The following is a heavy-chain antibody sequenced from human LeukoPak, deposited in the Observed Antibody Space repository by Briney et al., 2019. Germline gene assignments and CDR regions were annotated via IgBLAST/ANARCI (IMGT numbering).Heavy chain of an antibody. CDR3: GRDSLGGDY. D-gene: IGHD3-16*01. J-gene: IGHJ4*02. CDR2: INPDGSGK. Sequence: GGSLRLSCEASGFTLSTYWMNWVRQVPGKGLDWVANINPDGSGKRYVDSVKGRFTIARDNADNSLSLQMNSLRAEDTAVYYCGRDSLGGDYWGQGTLVTVSS. V-gene: IGHV3-7*01. CDR1: GFTLSTYW.